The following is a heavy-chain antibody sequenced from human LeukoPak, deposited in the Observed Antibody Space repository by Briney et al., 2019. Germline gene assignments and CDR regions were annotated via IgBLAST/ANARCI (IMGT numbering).Heavy chain of an antibody. CDR3: ARQGSLERRGGWFDP. V-gene: IGHV5-51*01. D-gene: IGHD1-1*01. CDR1: GYSFTSYW. Sequence: GESLKISCKGSGYSFTSYWIGWVRQMPGKGLEWMGIIYPGDSDTRYSSSFQGQVTISADKSISTAYLQWSSLKASDTAMYYCARQGSLERRGGWFDPWGQGTLVTVSS. J-gene: IGHJ5*02. CDR2: IYPGDSDT.